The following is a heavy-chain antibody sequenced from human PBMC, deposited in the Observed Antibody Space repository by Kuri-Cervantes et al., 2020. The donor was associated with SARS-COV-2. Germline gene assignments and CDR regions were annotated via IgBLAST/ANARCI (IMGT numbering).Heavy chain of an antibody. CDR3: AKGGVGIQLWLLFDY. CDR1: GFTFSSYG. V-gene: IGHV3-30*02. Sequence: GESLKISCAASGFTFSSYGMHWVRQAPGKGLEWVAFIRYDGSNKYYADSVKGRFTISRGNSKNTLYLQMNSLRAEDTAVYYCAKGGVGIQLWLLFDYWGQGTPVTVSS. CDR2: IRYDGSNK. J-gene: IGHJ4*02. D-gene: IGHD5-18*01.